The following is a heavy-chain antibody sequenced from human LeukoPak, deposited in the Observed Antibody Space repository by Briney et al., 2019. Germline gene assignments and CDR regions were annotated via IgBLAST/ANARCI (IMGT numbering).Heavy chain of an antibody. J-gene: IGHJ4*02. CDR3: ARGEEKATITALDS. Sequence: PGGSLRLSCAASGFTLRSYDMSWVRQAPGKGLEWVSAISSSSSYIYYADSIKGRFTISRDNAENSLYLQMNSLRAVDTAVYFCARGEEKATITALDSWGQGTLVTVSS. V-gene: IGHV3-21*01. D-gene: IGHD5-24*01. CDR2: ISSSSSYI. CDR1: GFTLRSYD.